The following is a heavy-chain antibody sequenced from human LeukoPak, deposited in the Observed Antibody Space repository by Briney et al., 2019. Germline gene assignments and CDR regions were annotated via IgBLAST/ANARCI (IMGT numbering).Heavy chain of an antibody. V-gene: IGHV4-34*01. D-gene: IGHD3-10*01. Sequence: SETLSLTCAVYGGSFSGYYWSWIRQPPGKGLEWIGEINHSGSTNYNPSLKSRVTISLHTSKSQFSLKLSSVAAADTAVYYCAKPYYYGSGSFFDYWGQGTLVTVSS. J-gene: IGHJ4*02. CDR3: AKPYYYGSGSFFDY. CDR2: INHSGST. CDR1: GGSFSGYY.